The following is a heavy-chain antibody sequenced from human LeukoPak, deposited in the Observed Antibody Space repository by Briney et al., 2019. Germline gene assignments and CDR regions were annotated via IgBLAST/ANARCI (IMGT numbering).Heavy chain of an antibody. CDR1: GDSISSYY. J-gene: IGHJ3*02. D-gene: IGHD5-12*01. CDR2: MFYSGST. V-gene: IGHV4-59*01. Sequence: PSETLSLTCTVSGDSISSYYWSWIRQPPGKGLEWIGYMFYSGSTSYNPSLRGRVTISIDISKNQFSLKLSSVTAADTAMYYCVRDLRTVATNSHDAFDIWGQGTMVTVSS. CDR3: VRDLRTVATNSHDAFDI.